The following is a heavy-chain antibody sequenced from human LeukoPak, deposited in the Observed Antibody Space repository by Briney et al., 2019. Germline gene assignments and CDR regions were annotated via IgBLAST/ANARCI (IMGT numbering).Heavy chain of an antibody. Sequence: GGSLRLSCAASGFVFSSYDMNWVRQAPGKGLEWVSCFKSSSYIYYTDSVRGRFTISRDNAKNSLYLQMNSLRAEDTAVYYCARELPLTIFGVANGMDVWGQGTTVIVSS. CDR2: FKSSSYI. V-gene: IGHV3-21*01. CDR3: ARELPLTIFGVANGMDV. D-gene: IGHD3-3*01. CDR1: GFVFSSYD. J-gene: IGHJ6*02.